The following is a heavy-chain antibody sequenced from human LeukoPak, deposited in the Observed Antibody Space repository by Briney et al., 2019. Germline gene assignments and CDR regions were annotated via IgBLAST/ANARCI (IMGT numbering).Heavy chain of an antibody. CDR3: ARGFGVLYYYYYYMDV. D-gene: IGHD3-3*01. CDR1: GGSFSGYY. J-gene: IGHJ6*03. V-gene: IGHV4-34*01. CDR2: INHSGST. Sequence: SETLSLTSAVYGGSFSGYYWSWIRQPPGKGLEWIGEINHSGSTNYNPSLKSRVTISVDTSKNQFSLKLSSVTATDTAVYYCARGFGVLYYYYYYMDVWGKGTTVTVSS.